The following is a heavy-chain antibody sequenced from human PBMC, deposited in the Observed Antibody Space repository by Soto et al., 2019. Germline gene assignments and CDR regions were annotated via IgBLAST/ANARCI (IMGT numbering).Heavy chain of an antibody. CDR3: ARVRSYGYIYYYYYGMDV. CDR2: ISYDGSNK. CDR1: GFTFSSYA. V-gene: IGHV3-30-3*01. D-gene: IGHD5-18*01. J-gene: IGHJ6*02. Sequence: GGSLGLSCAASGFTFSSYAMHWVRQAPGKGLEWVAVISYDGSNKYYADSVKGRFTISRDNSKNTLYLQMNSLRAEDTAVYYCARVRSYGYIYYYYYGMDVWGQGTTVTVSS.